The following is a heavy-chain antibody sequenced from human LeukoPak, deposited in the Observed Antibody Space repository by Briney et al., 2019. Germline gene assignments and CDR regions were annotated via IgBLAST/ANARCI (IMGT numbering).Heavy chain of an antibody. CDR1: GFTFSSYW. D-gene: IGHD7-27*01. Sequence: GGSLRLSCAASGFTFSSYWMHWVRQAPGKGLVWVSRINNDGSSTNYADSVKGRFTISRDNSKNTLYLQMNSLRAEDTALYYCAKDRPANWGYYFDYWGQGTLVTVSS. V-gene: IGHV3-74*01. J-gene: IGHJ4*02. CDR2: INNDGSST. CDR3: AKDRPANWGYYFDY.